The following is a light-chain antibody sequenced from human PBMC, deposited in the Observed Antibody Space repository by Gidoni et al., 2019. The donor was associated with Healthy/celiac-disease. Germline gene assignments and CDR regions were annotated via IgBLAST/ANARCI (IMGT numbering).Light chain of an antibody. CDR2: AAS. CDR3: QQLNSYPIT. V-gene: IGKV1-9*01. Sequence: DIQLTQSPSFLSASVGDRVTITCRASQGISSYLAWYQQKPGKAPKLLIYAASTLQSGVQSRFSGSGSGTEFTLTIGSLQPEDFATYYCQQLNSYPITFGPGTKVDIK. CDR1: QGISSY. J-gene: IGKJ3*01.